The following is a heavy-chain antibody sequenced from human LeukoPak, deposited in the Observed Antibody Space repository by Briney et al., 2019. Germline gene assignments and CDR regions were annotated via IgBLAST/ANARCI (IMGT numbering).Heavy chain of an antibody. CDR3: ASTSYYDFWSGYPASRPFDY. CDR2: INHSGST. CDR1: GGSFSGYY. Sequence: PSETLSLTCAVYGGSFSGYYWSWIRQPPGKGLEWIGEINHSGSTNYNPSLKSRVTISVDTSKNQFSLKLSSVTAADTAVYYCASTSYYDFWSGYPASRPFDYWGQGTLVTVSS. J-gene: IGHJ4*02. D-gene: IGHD3-3*01. V-gene: IGHV4-34*01.